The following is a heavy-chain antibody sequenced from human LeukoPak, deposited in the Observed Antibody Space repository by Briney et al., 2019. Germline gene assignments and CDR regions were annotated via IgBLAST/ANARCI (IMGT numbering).Heavy chain of an antibody. J-gene: IGHJ4*02. CDR2: INPSGGST. CDR1: VYTFTSYY. D-gene: IGHD4-17*01. CDR3: ARAGYGDVYYLDY. V-gene: IGHV1-46*01. Sequence: SVKVSCKASVYTFTSYYMHWVRQAPGQGLEWMGIINPSGGSTSYAQKFQGRVTMTRDMSTSTVYMELSSLRSEDTAVYYCARAGYGDVYYLDYWGQGTLVTVSS.